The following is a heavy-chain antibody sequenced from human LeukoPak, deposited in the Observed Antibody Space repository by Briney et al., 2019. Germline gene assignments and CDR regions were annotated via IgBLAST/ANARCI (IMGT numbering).Heavy chain of an antibody. D-gene: IGHD2-2*01. CDR2: IIPIFCTA. CDR3: ARGLAPLYWLPAIDDAFDI. CDR1: GGTFSSYA. V-gene: IGHV1-69*13. J-gene: IGHJ3*02. Sequence: SVKVSCKASGGTFSSYAISWVRQAPGQGLEWMGGIIPIFCTANYAQKFQGRVTITADGSTSTAYMELSSLRSEDTAVYYCARGLAPLYWLPAIDDAFDIWGQGTMVTVSS.